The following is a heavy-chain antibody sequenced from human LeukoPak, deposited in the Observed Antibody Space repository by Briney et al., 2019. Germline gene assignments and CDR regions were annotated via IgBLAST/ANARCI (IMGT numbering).Heavy chain of an antibody. Sequence: AASVKVSCKASGYTFTSYYMHWVRQAPGQGLEWMGIINPSGGSTTYAQKFQGRVTMTRDTSTSTVYMELSSLRSEDTAVYYCARALGLTGGRSYWCFDLWGRGTLVTVSS. J-gene: IGHJ2*01. CDR2: INPSGGST. V-gene: IGHV1-46*01. CDR3: ARALGLTGGRSYWCFDL. D-gene: IGHD3-16*01. CDR1: GYTFTSYY.